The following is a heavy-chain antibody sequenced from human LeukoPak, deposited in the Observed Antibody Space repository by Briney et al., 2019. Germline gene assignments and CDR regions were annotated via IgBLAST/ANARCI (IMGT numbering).Heavy chain of an antibody. V-gene: IGHV4-4*02. CDR3: ASAHTAMEHFDY. CDR1: GGSISSSNW. J-gene: IGHJ4*02. CDR2: IYHSGST. D-gene: IGHD5-18*01. Sequence: SETLSLTCAVSGGSISSSNWWSGVRPPPGKGLEWIGEIYHSGSTNYNPSLKRRVTISVDKSKNQFSLKLSSVTAADTAVYYCASAHTAMEHFDYWGQGTLVTVSS.